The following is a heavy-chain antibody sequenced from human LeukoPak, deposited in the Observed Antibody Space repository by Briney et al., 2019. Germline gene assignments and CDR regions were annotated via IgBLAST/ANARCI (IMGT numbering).Heavy chain of an antibody. CDR1: GFTFSSYA. CDR2: ISGSGGST. D-gene: IGHD2-8*02. J-gene: IGHJ4*02. CDR3: AKTPPRASYCTGGVCYWDY. V-gene: IGHV3-23*01. Sequence: QAGGPLRLSCAASGFTFSSYAMSWVRQAPGKGLERVSAISGSGGSTYYADSVKGRFTISRDNSKNTLYLQMNSLRAEDTAVYYCAKTPPRASYCTGGVCYWDYWGQGTLVTVSS.